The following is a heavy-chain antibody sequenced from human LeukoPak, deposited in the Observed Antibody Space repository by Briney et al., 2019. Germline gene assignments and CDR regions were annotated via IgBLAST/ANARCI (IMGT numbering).Heavy chain of an antibody. V-gene: IGHV3-48*02. D-gene: IGHD4-17*01. CDR1: GFTFSSYW. CDR3: ARDRPGATVTPFDY. CDR2: ITSSSSTI. Sequence: GGSLRLSCAASGFTFSSYWMSWVRQAPGKGLEWVSYITSSSSTIYYADSVKGRFTISRDNAKNSLYLQMSSLRDEDTAVYYCARDRPGATVTPFDYWGLGTLVTVSS. J-gene: IGHJ4*02.